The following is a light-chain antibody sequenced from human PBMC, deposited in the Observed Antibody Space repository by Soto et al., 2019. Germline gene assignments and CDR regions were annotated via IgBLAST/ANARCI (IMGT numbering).Light chain of an antibody. V-gene: IGLV2-8*01. J-gene: IGLJ1*01. CDR3: TSYAGTYSFFYV. Sequence: QSVLTQPPSASGAAVQAVTISCTGNSSEVGAYNYVSWYQQLPGKAPKLIIYEVSKRPSGVPDRFSGSKSGNTASLTVSGLQAEDEADYSCTSYAGTYSFFYVFGTGTKATVL. CDR1: SSEVGAYNY. CDR2: EVS.